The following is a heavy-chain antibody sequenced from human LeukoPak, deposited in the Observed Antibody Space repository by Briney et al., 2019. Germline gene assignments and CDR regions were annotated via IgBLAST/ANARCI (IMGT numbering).Heavy chain of an antibody. V-gene: IGHV3-33*08. CDR2: IWYDGSNT. J-gene: IGHJ4*02. CDR1: GFTFSNYG. Sequence: GGSLRLSCAASGFTFSNYGMNWVRQAPGKGLEWVAVIWYDGSNTYYADSVKGRFTISRDNSKNTLYLQMNSLRAEDTAVYYCARPRAYDSRDLDYWGQGTLVTVSS. CDR3: ARPRAYDSRDLDY. D-gene: IGHD3-16*01.